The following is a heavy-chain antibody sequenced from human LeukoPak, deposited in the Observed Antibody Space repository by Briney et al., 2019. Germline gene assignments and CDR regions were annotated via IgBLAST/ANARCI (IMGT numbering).Heavy chain of an antibody. Sequence: PGGSLRLSCAASGFTFSNYWMSWVRQAPGKGLEWVANIKQDESERYYVDSVKGRFTIPRDNAKNSLYLQMNSLRAEDTAVYYCARDKIVGATFLDYWGQGTLVTVSS. CDR2: IKQDESER. D-gene: IGHD1-26*01. J-gene: IGHJ4*02. CDR1: GFTFSNYW. CDR3: ARDKIVGATFLDY. V-gene: IGHV3-7*01.